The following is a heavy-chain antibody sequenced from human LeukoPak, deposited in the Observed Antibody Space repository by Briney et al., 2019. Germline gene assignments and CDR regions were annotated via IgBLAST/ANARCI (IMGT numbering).Heavy chain of an antibody. V-gene: IGHV3-23*01. CDR1: GFTFSSYA. J-gene: IGHJ4*02. D-gene: IGHD3-22*01. CDR3: AKGGSYDSRPPFYFDY. Sequence: PGGSLRLSCAASGFTFSSYAMSWVRQAPGKGLEWVSAISGSGGSTYYADSVKGRFTISRDNSKNTLYLQMNSLRAEDTAVYYCAKGGSYDSRPPFYFDYWGQGTLVTVSS. CDR2: ISGSGGST.